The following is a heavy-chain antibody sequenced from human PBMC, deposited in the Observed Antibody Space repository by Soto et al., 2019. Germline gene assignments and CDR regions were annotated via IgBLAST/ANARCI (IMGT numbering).Heavy chain of an antibody. CDR1: GGSINTFDFS. CDR2: IYQSGRT. Sequence: PSETLSLTCAVSGGSINTFDFSWSWIRQPPGRGLEWIGSIYQSGRTYYIPSLKSRVTMSLEKSKNQFSLKINSVVAADTAIYYCAIEMTIFGVAPGGGVDVWGQGTTVTVSS. V-gene: IGHV4-30-2*01. J-gene: IGHJ6*02. D-gene: IGHD3-3*01. CDR3: AIEMTIFGVAPGGGVDV.